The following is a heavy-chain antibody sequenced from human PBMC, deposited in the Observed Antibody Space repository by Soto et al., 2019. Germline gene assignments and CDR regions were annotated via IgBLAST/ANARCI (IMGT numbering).Heavy chain of an antibody. CDR2: FRTGGDDGTT. D-gene: IGHD3-10*01. V-gene: IGHV3-23*01. Sequence: GGSLRLSCAASGFTFSSYSMSWVRQAPGKGLEWVSGFRTGGDDGTTYYADSVKGRFTISRDNSKNTLFLQMNSLRAEDTAIYYCAKKVNSGPGSQYFDYWGQGTMVTVSS. CDR3: AKKVNSGPGSQYFDY. CDR1: GFTFSSYS. J-gene: IGHJ4*03.